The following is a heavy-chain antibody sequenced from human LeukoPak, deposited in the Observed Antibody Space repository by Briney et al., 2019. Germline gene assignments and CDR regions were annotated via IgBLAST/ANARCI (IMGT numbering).Heavy chain of an antibody. CDR2: ISISSNYI. CDR3: AKLFDSSGSPYDY. D-gene: IGHD3-22*01. CDR1: GFTFSRYS. Sequence: PGGSLRLSCSASGFTFSRYSMTWVRQAPGKGLEWVSSISISSNYIYYTDSVKGRCTVSRDNGKNSLYLQMNSLRAEDTAVYYCAKLFDSSGSPYDYWGQGTLVTVSS. J-gene: IGHJ4*02. V-gene: IGHV3-21*01.